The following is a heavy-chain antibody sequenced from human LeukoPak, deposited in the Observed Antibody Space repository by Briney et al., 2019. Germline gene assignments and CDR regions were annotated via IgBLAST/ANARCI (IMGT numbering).Heavy chain of an antibody. D-gene: IGHD4-11*01. CDR1: GGSISSYY. CDR2: IYYSGST. J-gene: IGHJ6*03. V-gene: IGHV4-59*01. Sequence: SETLSLTCTVSGGSISSYYWSWIRQPPGKGLEWIGYIYYSGSTNYNPSLKSRVTISVDTSKNQFSLKLSSVTAADTAVYYCARASTVTTGFYHYYYMDVWGKGTTVTVSS. CDR3: ARASTVTTGFYHYYYMDV.